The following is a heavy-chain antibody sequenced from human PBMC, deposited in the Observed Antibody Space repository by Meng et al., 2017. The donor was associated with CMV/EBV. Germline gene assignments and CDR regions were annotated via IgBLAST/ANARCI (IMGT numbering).Heavy chain of an antibody. CDR1: GFTVSSNY. Sequence: GESLKISCAASGFTVSSNYMTWVRQAPGKGLGWVSVIYSGGSTYYADFVKGRFTISRDNSKNTLYLQMNSLRAEDTAVYYCARGGYWGQGTLVTVSS. CDR2: IYSGGST. CDR3: ARGGY. V-gene: IGHV3-53*01. J-gene: IGHJ4*02.